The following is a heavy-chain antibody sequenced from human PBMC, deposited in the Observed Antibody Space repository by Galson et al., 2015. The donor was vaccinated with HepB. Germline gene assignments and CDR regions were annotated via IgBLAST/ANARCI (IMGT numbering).Heavy chain of an antibody. V-gene: IGHV3-30*18. CDR1: GFIFSGYG. CDR3: AKERAGGSGYYLGFDS. CDR2: ISYDGSNE. D-gene: IGHD3-22*01. Sequence: SLRLSCAASGFIFSGYGIHWVRQAPGEGLEWVAFISYDGSNEYYADSVKGRFTISRDNSNKNSLYLQVNSLRTEDTAVYYCAKERAGGSGYYLGFDSWGQGTLVTVSS. J-gene: IGHJ4*02.